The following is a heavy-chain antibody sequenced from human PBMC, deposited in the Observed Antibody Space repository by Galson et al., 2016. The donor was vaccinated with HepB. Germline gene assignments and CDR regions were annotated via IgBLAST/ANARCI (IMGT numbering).Heavy chain of an antibody. J-gene: IGHJ6*03. CDR3: VRGVEYFNMDV. CDR1: GFSFRVHG. D-gene: IGHD3-10*01. Sequence: SLRLSCAASGFSFRVHGIHWVRQAPGKGLEWVAVIWYDGSNTYYEDSVKGRFTISRDNSKKTLYLQMNSLRVEDTAVYYCVRGVEYFNMDVWGKGTTVTV. CDR2: IWYDGSNT. V-gene: IGHV3-33*01.